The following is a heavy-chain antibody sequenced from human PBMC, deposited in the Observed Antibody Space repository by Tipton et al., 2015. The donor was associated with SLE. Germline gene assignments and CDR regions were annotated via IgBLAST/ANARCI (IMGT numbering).Heavy chain of an antibody. D-gene: IGHD2-8*02. J-gene: IGHJ4*02. CDR1: GYPFSSYG. Sequence: QLVQSGPEVKKPGASVKVSCTASGYPFSSYGLSWVRQAPGQGLEWMGWISAYNGKTNYGQKFKGRVTMTTDTSTRTAYMELKSLRSDDTAVYYCARVGYCTGGVCPPYFDYWGQGSRITVSS. V-gene: IGHV1-18*01. CDR2: ISAYNGKT. CDR3: ARVGYCTGGVCPPYFDY.